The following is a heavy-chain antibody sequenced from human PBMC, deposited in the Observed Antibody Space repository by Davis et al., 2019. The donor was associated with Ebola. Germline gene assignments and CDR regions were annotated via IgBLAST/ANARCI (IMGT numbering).Heavy chain of an antibody. CDR2: ISGSGGST. J-gene: IGHJ4*02. D-gene: IGHD6-13*01. V-gene: IGHV3-23*01. Sequence: GESLKISCAASGFTFSSYAMSWVRQAPGKGLEWVSAISGSGGSTYYADSVKGRFTISRDNSKNTLYLQMNSLRAEDTAVYYCARARYSSSWYGDYWGQGTLVTVSS. CDR1: GFTFSSYA. CDR3: ARARYSSSWYGDY.